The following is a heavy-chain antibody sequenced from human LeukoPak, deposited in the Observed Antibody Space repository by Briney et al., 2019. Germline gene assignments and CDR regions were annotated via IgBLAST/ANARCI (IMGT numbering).Heavy chain of an antibody. CDR3: ARVYETNGYLY. J-gene: IGHJ4*02. V-gene: IGHV3-30*03. CDR1: GFTFSSYG. CDR2: ISYDGSNK. D-gene: IGHD3-22*01. Sequence: GGSLRLSCAASGFTFSSYGMHWVRQAPGKGLEWVAVISYDGSNKYYADSVKGRFTISRDNSKNTLYLQMNSLRVEDTAVYYCARVYETNGYLYWGQGSLVTVSS.